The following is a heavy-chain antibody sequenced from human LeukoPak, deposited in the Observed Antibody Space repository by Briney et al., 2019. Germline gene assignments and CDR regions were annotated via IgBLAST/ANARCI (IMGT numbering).Heavy chain of an antibody. Sequence: PGRSLRLSCAASGFTFSSYAMHWVRQAPGKGLEWVAVISYDGSNKYYADSVKGRFTISRDNSKNTPYLQMNSLRAEDTAVYYCARDVDGWFDPWGQGTLVTVSS. CDR3: ARDVDGWFDP. V-gene: IGHV3-30*04. CDR1: GFTFSSYA. J-gene: IGHJ5*02. CDR2: ISYDGSNK.